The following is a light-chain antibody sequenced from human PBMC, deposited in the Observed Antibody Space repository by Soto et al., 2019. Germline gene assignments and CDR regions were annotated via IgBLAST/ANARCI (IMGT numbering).Light chain of an antibody. Sequence: EIVLTQSPATLSLSPGERATLSCRASQSVSSYLACYQQKPGQAPRLLIYDASNRATGIPDRFSGSGSGTDFTLTISRLEPEDFAVYSCHQYGSSPGTFGHGTKVDIK. CDR1: QSVSSY. CDR2: DAS. V-gene: IGKV3-20*01. J-gene: IGKJ1*01. CDR3: HQYGSSPGT.